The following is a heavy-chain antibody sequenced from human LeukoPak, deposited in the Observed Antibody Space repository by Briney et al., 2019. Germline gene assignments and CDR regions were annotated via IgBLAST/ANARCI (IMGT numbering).Heavy chain of an antibody. J-gene: IGHJ3*02. D-gene: IGHD6-19*01. Sequence: TXXVSGXSISXXXYYWXXVRXPXXXXXXXIXXIYTSGSTNYNPSLKSRVTISVDTSKNQFSLKLSSVTAADTAVYYCARDSSGSRPYDAFDIWGQGTMVTVSS. CDR1: GXSISXXXYY. CDR2: IYTSGST. V-gene: IGHV4-61*02. CDR3: ARDSSGSRPYDAFDI.